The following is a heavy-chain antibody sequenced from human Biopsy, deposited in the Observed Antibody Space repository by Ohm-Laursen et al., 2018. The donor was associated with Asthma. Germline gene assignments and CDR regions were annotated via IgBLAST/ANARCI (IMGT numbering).Heavy chain of an antibody. CDR3: ARFKRGYSYGYAGVFDY. V-gene: IGHV3-48*02. CDR2: ISSSSSTI. CDR1: GFTFSIYS. J-gene: IGHJ4*02. D-gene: IGHD5-18*01. Sequence: GSRTLSCSATGFTFSIYSMNWVRQAPGQGLERVSYISSSSSTIYNADSVKGRFTISRDNAKNSLYLQMNSLRDEDTAVYYCARFKRGYSYGYAGVFDYWGQGTLVTVSS.